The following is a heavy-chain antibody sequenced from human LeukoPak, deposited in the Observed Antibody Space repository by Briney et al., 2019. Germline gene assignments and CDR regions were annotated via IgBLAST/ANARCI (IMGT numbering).Heavy chain of an antibody. V-gene: IGHV4-34*01. CDR1: GFTFSSYG. Sequence: GSLRLSCAASGFTFSSYGMSWVRQPPGKGLEWIGEINHSGSTNYNPSLKSRVTISVDTSKNQFSLKLSSVTAADTAVYYCARDRHGSGSYSHWGQGTLVTVSS. CDR2: INHSGST. D-gene: IGHD3-10*01. J-gene: IGHJ4*02. CDR3: ARDRHGSGSYSH.